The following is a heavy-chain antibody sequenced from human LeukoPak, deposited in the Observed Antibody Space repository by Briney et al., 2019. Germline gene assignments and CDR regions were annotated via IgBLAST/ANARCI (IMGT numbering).Heavy chain of an antibody. D-gene: IGHD3-22*01. J-gene: IGHJ4*02. CDR2: VSGSGGST. Sequence: GGSLRLSCAVSGITLSNYGMSWVRQAPGKGLEWVAGVSGSGGSTSYADSVKGRFTISRDNPRTTLYLQMNSLRAEDTAVYFCAKRRVVIRVILVGFHKEAYYFDSWGQGALVTVSS. CDR3: AKRRVVIRVILVGFHKEAYYFDS. V-gene: IGHV3-23*01. CDR1: GITLSNYG.